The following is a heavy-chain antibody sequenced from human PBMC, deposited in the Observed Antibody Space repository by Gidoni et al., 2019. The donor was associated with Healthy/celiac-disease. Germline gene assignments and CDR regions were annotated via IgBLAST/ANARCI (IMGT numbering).Heavy chain of an antibody. CDR1: GGSNSSSSYY. J-gene: IGHJ4*02. CDR2: IYYSGST. Sequence: QLQLQESGPGLVKPSETLSLTCTVSGGSNSSSSYYWGWIRQPPGKGLEWIGSIYYSGSTYYNPSRKSRVTISVDTSKNQFSLKLSSVTAADTAVYYCARLDVVGEDFDYWGQGTLVTVSS. V-gene: IGHV4-39*01. CDR3: ARLDVVGEDFDY. D-gene: IGHD5-12*01.